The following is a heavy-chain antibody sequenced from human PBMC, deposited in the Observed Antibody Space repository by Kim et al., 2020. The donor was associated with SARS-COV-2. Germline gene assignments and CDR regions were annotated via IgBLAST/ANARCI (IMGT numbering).Heavy chain of an antibody. Sequence: SETLSLTCTVSGCSISSYYWSWIRQPPGKGLEWIGYIYYSGSTNYNPSLKSRVTISVDTSKNQFSLKLSSVTAADTAVYYCARVLSRPCSSGGSCYHCDYWGQGTLVTVSS. D-gene: IGHD2-15*01. V-gene: IGHV4-59*01. J-gene: IGHJ4*02. CDR2: IYYSGST. CDR3: ARVLSRPCSSGGSCYHCDY. CDR1: GCSISSYY.